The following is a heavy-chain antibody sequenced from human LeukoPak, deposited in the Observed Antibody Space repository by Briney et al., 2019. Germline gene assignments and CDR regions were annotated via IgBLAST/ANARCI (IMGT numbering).Heavy chain of an antibody. D-gene: IGHD2-2*01. V-gene: IGHV1-69*06. J-gene: IGHJ4*02. CDR1: GGTFSSYA. CDR3: ARDPHLYCSSTSCYFNDY. CDR2: IIPMFGTA. Sequence: GASVKVSCKASGGTFSSYAISWVRQAPGQGLEWMGGIIPMFGTANYAQKFQGRVTITADKSTSTAYMELSSLRSEDTAVYYCARDPHLYCSSTSCYFNDYWGQGTLVTVSS.